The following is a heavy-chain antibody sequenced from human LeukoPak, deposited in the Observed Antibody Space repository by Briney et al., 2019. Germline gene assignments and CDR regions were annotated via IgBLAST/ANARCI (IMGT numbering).Heavy chain of an antibody. V-gene: IGHV5-51*01. CDR3: ARQSFQYSSSWQHFDY. Sequence: GESLKISCKGSGYSFTSYWIGWVRQMPGKGLEWMGIIYPGDSDTRYSPSFQGQVTISADKSISTAYLQWSSLKASDTAMYYCARQSFQYSSSWQHFDYWGQGTLVTVSS. CDR2: IYPGDSDT. CDR1: GYSFTSYW. D-gene: IGHD6-13*01. J-gene: IGHJ4*02.